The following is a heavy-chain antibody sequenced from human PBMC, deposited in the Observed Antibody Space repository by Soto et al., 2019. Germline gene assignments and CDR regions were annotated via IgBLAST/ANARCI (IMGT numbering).Heavy chain of an antibody. D-gene: IGHD2-2*01. V-gene: IGHV3-74*01. J-gene: IGHJ4*02. CDR2: INMDGSST. Sequence: EVQLVESGGGLVQPGGSLRLSCAASGFTFSGEWMHWVRQGAGKGLVWVSRINMDGSSTNYADSVKGRFTISRDNAKNTLYLQMNSLRVDDTAVYYCARGPRGLYHHDYWGQGALVTVSS. CDR1: GFTFSGEW. CDR3: ARGPRGLYHHDY.